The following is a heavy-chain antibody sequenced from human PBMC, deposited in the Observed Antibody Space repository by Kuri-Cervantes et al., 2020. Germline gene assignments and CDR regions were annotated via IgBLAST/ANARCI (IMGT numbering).Heavy chain of an antibody. CDR2: IHHSGSS. Sequence: SETLSLTCAVSGFSISSAYYWGWIRQPPGKGLEWIGNIHHSGSSYYNPSLKSRVTISVDTSKNQISLKLSSVTAADTAVYYCARHRLTTVYDAFDIWGQGTLVTVSS. D-gene: IGHD4-11*01. CDR3: ARHRLTTVYDAFDI. J-gene: IGHJ3*02. V-gene: IGHV4-38-2*01. CDR1: GFSISSAYY.